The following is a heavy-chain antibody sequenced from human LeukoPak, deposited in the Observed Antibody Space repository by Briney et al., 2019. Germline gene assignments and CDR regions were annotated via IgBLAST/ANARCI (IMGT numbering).Heavy chain of an antibody. CDR2: ISGRGGST. CDR3: TLVNRYYFDY. J-gene: IGHJ4*02. Sequence: PGGSLRLSCAASGFTFSSYAMSWVRQAPGKGREWVSAISGRGGSTYYADSVKGRFTISRDNSKNTLYLQMNSLRAEDTAVYYCTLVNRYYFDYWGQGTLVTVSS. V-gene: IGHV3-23*01. CDR1: GFTFSSYA. D-gene: IGHD1-14*01.